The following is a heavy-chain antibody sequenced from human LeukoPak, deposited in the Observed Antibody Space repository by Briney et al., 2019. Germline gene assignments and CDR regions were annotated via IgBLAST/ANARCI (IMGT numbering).Heavy chain of an antibody. J-gene: IGHJ6*03. V-gene: IGHV4-39*07. CDR1: GDSISSSSSY. Sequence: KPSETLSLTCTVSGDSISSSSSYWGWIRQPPGKGLEWIGSIYYSGSTYYNTSLKSRVTISVDTSKNQFSLKLSSVTAADTAVYYCALEGSSGYYYYYMDVWGKGTTVTVSS. CDR3: ALEGSSGYYYYYMDV. CDR2: IYYSGST. D-gene: IGHD6-6*01.